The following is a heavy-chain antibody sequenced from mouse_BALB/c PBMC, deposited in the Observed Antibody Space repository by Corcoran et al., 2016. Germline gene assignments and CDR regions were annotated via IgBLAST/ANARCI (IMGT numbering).Heavy chain of an antibody. D-gene: IGHD2-4*01. CDR1: GFNIKATY. CDR2: IDPANGNT. Sequence: EVQLQQSGAELVKPGASVKLSCTASGFNIKATYMHWVKQRPEQGLAWIGRIDPANGNTKYDPKFQGTATITADTASNTAYLQRSSLTSEDTAVYYCARVITTKGNYAMDYWGQGTSVTVSS. V-gene: IGHV14-3*02. CDR3: ARVITTKGNYAMDY. J-gene: IGHJ4*01.